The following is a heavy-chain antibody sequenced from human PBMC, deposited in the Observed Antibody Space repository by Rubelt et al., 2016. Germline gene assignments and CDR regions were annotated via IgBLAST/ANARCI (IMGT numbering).Heavy chain of an antibody. Sequence: QVQLVESGGGVVQPGGSLRLSCAASGFTFSSYGMHWVLQAPGKGLEWVAFIRYDGSNKYYADSVKGRFTISRDNSKNTLYLQMNSLSAEDTAVYYCAKGGNVVVTARLYYFDYWGQGTLVTVSS. J-gene: IGHJ4*02. CDR1: GFTFSSYG. D-gene: IGHD2-21*02. CDR2: IRYDGSNK. CDR3: AKGGNVVVTARLYYFDY. V-gene: IGHV3-30*02.